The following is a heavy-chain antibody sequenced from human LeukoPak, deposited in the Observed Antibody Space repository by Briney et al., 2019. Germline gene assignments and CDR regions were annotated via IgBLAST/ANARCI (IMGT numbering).Heavy chain of an antibody. CDR3: ATSAHIEVGTAPPPDY. V-gene: IGHV3-7*01. J-gene: IGHJ4*02. D-gene: IGHD2-21*02. Sequence: GGSLRLSCAASGFIFNNYWMNWVRQAPGKGLEWVASIKEDGREKLYVESLEGRLTIARDNAKESLHLQMSGLRAEDTAVYYCATSAHIEVGTAPPPDYWGQGTLVTVTS. CDR2: IKEDGREK. CDR1: GFIFNNYW.